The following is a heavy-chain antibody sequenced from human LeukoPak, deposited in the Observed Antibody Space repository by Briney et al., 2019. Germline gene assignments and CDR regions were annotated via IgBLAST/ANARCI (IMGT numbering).Heavy chain of an antibody. CDR2: ISYDGSNK. CDR3: AKDDYYDSSGYSH. CDR1: GFTFSSYG. Sequence: GGSLRLSCAASGFTFSSYGMHWVRQAPGKGLEWVAVISYDGSNKYYADSVKGRFTISRDNSKNTLYLQMNSLRAEDTAVYYCAKDDYYDSSGYSHWGQGTLVTVSS. J-gene: IGHJ4*02. V-gene: IGHV3-30*18. D-gene: IGHD3-22*01.